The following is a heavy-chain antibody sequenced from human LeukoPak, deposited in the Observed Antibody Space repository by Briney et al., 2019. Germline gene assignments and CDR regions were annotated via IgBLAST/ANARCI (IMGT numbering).Heavy chain of an antibody. V-gene: IGHV4-39*07. CDR2: IYYSGST. Sequence: SETLSLTCTVSGGSISSSSYYWGWIRQPPGKGLEWIGSIYYSGSTYYNPSLKSRVTISVDTSKNQFSLKLSSVIAADTAVYYCARDGGYGSGSSLWGQGTLVTVSS. J-gene: IGHJ4*02. CDR1: GGSISSSSYY. D-gene: IGHD3-10*01. CDR3: ARDGGYGSGSSL.